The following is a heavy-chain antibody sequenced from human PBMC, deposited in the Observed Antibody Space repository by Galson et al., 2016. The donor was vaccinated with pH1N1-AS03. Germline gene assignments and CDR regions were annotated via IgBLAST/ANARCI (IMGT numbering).Heavy chain of an antibody. CDR1: GYPFTNYW. Sequence: QSGAEVKQPGESLRISCKTSGYPFTNYWIGWVRQMPGKGLEWMGIFYPSDSDARYSPSFQGQVTFSADKSTATAYLQWSTLKAADTAIYYCARHASPTILSYHFDYWGRGTLVTVSS. CDR2: FYPSDSDA. V-gene: IGHV5-51*01. D-gene: IGHD2-2*01. J-gene: IGHJ4*02. CDR3: ARHASPTILSYHFDY.